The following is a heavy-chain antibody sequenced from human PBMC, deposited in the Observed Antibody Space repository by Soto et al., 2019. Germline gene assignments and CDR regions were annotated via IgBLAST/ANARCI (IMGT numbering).Heavy chain of an antibody. V-gene: IGHV4-59*01. CDR1: GGSIGSYY. J-gene: IGHJ6*03. CDR2: IYYSGST. CDR3: ARGFYGSGSYYNVGGYYYYYMDV. D-gene: IGHD3-10*01. Sequence: SETLSLTCTVSGGSIGSYYGSWIRQPPGKGLEWIGYIYYSGSTNYNPSLKSRVTISVDTSKNQFSLKLSSVTAADTAVYYCARGFYGSGSYYNVGGYYYYYMDVWGKGTTVTVSS.